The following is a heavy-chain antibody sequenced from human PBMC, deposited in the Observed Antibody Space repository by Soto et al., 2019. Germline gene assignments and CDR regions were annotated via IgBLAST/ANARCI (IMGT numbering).Heavy chain of an antibody. Sequence: PSETLSLTCTVSGGSLSSSSYYWGWIRQPPGKGLEWIGNIFYSGRAYYNPSLKSRVTIYVDTSKNQFSLKLNSVTAADTAVYYCARNQVASRSLEWLLWSQGTLVTVSS. CDR1: GGSLSSSSYY. V-gene: IGHV4-39*01. CDR3: ARNQVASRSLEWLL. D-gene: IGHD3-3*01. J-gene: IGHJ4*02. CDR2: IFYSGRA.